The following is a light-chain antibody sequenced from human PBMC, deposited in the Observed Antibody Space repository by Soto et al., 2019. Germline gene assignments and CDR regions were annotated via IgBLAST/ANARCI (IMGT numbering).Light chain of an antibody. J-gene: IGKJ1*01. V-gene: IGKV1-5*03. CDR3: QLSTSHSEA. CDR2: KAS. CDR1: QTISSW. Sequence: IQMTQTPSPLSGSVGDRVTITCRASQTISSWLAWYQQKPGKAPKLLIYKASTLKSGVPSRFSGSGSGTEFTLTISSLQPDDFATYYCQLSTSHSEAFGQGTKVDI.